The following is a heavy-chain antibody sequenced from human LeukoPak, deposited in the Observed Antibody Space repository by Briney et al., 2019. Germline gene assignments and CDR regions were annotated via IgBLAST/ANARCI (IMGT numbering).Heavy chain of an antibody. D-gene: IGHD3-22*01. CDR2: ISSSGST. CDR1: GFTFSDYY. V-gene: IGHV3-11*01. CDR3: ARQRGYYDSSGYYYGIYFDY. J-gene: IGHJ4*02. Sequence: GGSLRLSCAASGFTFSDYYMSWIRQAPGKGLEWVSYISSSGSTYYTDSVKGRFTISRDNSKNTLFLQMNSLRAEDTAVYYCARQRGYYDSSGYYYGIYFDYWGQGTLVTVSS.